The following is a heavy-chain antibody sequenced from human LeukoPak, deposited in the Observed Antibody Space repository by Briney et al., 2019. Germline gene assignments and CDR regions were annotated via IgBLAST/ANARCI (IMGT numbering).Heavy chain of an antibody. D-gene: IGHD2-2*02. J-gene: IGHJ4*02. CDR2: IIPIFGTA. CDR3: ARVVPAAIGEVLVPGGEFDY. CDR1: GYTFTSYG. V-gene: IGHV1-69*13. Sequence: ASVKVSCKASGYTFTSYGISWVRQAPGQGLEWMGGIIPIFGTANYAQKFQGRVTITADESTGTAYMELSSLRSEDTAVYYCARVVPAAIGEVLVPGGEFDYWGQGTLVTVSS.